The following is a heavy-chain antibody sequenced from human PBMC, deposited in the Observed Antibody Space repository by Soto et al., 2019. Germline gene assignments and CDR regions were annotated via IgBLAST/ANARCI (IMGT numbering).Heavy chain of an antibody. V-gene: IGHV1-3*05. J-gene: IGHJ4*02. CDR3: ARSPGGWLYYFDY. CDR1: GYTFTSYA. CDR2: INAGNGNT. Sequence: QVQLVQSGAEEKKPGASVKVSCKASGYTFTSYAMHWVRQAPGQRLEWMGGINAGNGNTKYSQKFQGRVTITRDTSASTAYMELSSLRSEDTAVYYCARSPGGWLYYFDYWGQGTLVTVSS. D-gene: IGHD6-19*01.